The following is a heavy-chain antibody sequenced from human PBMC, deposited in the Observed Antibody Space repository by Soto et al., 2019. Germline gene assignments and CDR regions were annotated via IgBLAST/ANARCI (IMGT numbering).Heavy chain of an antibody. V-gene: IGHV4-59*12. D-gene: IGHD3-22*01. CDR3: ARDQYYDSSGYPYYYHGMDV. J-gene: IGHJ6*02. CDR1: GGSISSYY. Sequence: SETLSLTCTVSGGSISSYYWSWIRQPPGKGLEWIGYIYYSGSTNYNPSLKSRVTISVDTSKNQFSLKLSSVTAADTAVYYCARDQYYDSSGYPYYYHGMDVWGQGTTVTVSS. CDR2: IYYSGST.